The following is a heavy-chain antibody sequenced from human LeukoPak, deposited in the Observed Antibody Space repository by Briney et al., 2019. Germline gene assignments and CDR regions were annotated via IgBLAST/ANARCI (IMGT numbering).Heavy chain of an antibody. CDR2: IYYSGST. D-gene: IGHD6-13*01. V-gene: IGHV4-31*03. CDR1: GGCISSGGYY. Sequence: SQTLSLTCTVSGGCISSGGYYWSWIRQHPGKGLEWIGYIYYSGSTYYNPSLKSRVTISVDTSKNQFSLKLSSVTAADTAVYYCARGRQLAEDYWGQGTLVTISS. J-gene: IGHJ4*02. CDR3: ARGRQLAEDY.